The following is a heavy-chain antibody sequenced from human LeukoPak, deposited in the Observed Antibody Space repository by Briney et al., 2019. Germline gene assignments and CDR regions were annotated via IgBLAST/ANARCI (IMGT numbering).Heavy chain of an antibody. CDR3: AREGGYCSGGSCYRIIDY. CDR1: GGSISSYY. Sequence: SETLSLTCIVSGGSISSYYWSWIRQPPGKGLEWIGYIYYSGSTNYNPSLKSRVTISVDTSKNQFSLKLSSVTAADTAVYYCAREGGYCSGGSCYRIIDYWGQGTLVTVSS. J-gene: IGHJ4*02. V-gene: IGHV4-59*01. CDR2: IYYSGST. D-gene: IGHD2-15*01.